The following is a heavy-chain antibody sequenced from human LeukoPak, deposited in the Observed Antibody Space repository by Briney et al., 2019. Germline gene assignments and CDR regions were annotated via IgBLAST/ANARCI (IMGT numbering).Heavy chain of an antibody. D-gene: IGHD3-22*01. Sequence: SSETLSLTCTVSGGSISSISYYWGWIRQPPGKGLEWVGSIYYSGSTYYNPSLKSRVTISVDTSKNQFSLKLSSVTAADTAVYYCARGDYYDSSGYPAFDIWGQGTMVTVSS. J-gene: IGHJ3*02. V-gene: IGHV4-39*07. CDR3: ARGDYYDSSGYPAFDI. CDR2: IYYSGST. CDR1: GGSISSISYY.